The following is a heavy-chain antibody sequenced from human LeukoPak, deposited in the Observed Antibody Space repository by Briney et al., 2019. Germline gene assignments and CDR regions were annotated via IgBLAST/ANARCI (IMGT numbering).Heavy chain of an antibody. V-gene: IGHV5-51*01. D-gene: IGHD3-22*01. CDR2: IYPGDSDT. CDR1: GYSFTSYW. CDR3: ARQVSVVGYYDSSGYDY. Sequence: GESLKISCKGSGYSFTSYWIGWVRQMPGKGLEWMGIIYPGDSDTRYSPSFQGQVTISADKSISTAYLQWSSLKASDTAMYYCARQVSVVGYYDSSGYDYWGQGTLVTVSS. J-gene: IGHJ4*02.